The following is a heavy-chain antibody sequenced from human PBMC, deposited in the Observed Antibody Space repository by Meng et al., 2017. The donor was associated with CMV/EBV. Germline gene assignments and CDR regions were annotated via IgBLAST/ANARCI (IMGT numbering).Heavy chain of an antibody. CDR2: IIPIFGTA. CDR3: ASSWEDSSGWYWFDP. J-gene: IGHJ5*02. Sequence: QVQLVQSGAEVKKPGSSVKVSCKASGATFSSYVISWVRQAPGQGLEWMGGIIPIFGTANYAQKFQGRVTITADESTSTAYMELSSLRSEDTAVYYCASSWEDSSGWYWFDPWGQGTLVTVSS. D-gene: IGHD6-19*01. V-gene: IGHV1-69*12. CDR1: GATFSSYV.